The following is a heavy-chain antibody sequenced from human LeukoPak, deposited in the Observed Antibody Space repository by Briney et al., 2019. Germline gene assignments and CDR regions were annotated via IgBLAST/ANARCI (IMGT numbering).Heavy chain of an antibody. CDR1: GGSFRNYY. CDR2: INDSGRI. V-gene: IGHV4-34*01. Sequence: RPSETLSLTCAVYGGSFRNYYWSWIRQPPGKGLEWIGEINDSGRINYNPSLMSRVTVSVDTSKNQSSLRLTSVTATDTAVYYCARRWNYGRNYYIDVWGNGATVSVSS. D-gene: IGHD1-7*01. CDR3: ARRWNYGRNYYIDV. J-gene: IGHJ6*03.